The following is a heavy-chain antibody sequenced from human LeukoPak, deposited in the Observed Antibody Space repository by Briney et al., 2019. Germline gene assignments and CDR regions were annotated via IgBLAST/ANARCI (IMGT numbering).Heavy chain of an antibody. Sequence: GGSLRLSCAASKFTFSDYCMTWVRQAPGKGLEWVANIKQDGSEKYYVDSVNVRFTISRDNAKNALDLQMNSLRLEDTAVYYCARDWAPVSMKAVPFDCWGQGTLVTVSS. CDR3: ARDWAPVSMKAVPFDC. D-gene: IGHD2/OR15-2a*01. V-gene: IGHV3-7*01. CDR2: IKQDGSEK. J-gene: IGHJ4*02. CDR1: KFTFSDYC.